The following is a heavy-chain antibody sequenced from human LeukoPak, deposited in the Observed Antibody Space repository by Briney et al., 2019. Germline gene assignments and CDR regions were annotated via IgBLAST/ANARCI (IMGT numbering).Heavy chain of an antibody. CDR2: IYSGGSI. CDR1: GFTVSSNY. CDR3: ARDRIMSDAFDI. V-gene: IGHV3-66*01. Sequence: GGSLRLSCAASGFTVSSNYMSWVRQAPGKGLEWVSVIYSGGSIYYADSVKGRFTISRDNAKNSLYLQMNSLRAEDTAVYYCARDRIMSDAFDIWGQGTMVTVSS. D-gene: IGHD3-16*01. J-gene: IGHJ3*02.